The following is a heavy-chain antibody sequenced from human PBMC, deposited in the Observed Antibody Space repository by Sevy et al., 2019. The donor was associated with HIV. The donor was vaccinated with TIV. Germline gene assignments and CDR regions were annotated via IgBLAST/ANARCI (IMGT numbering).Heavy chain of an antibody. CDR1: GFTFSNYW. D-gene: IGHD2-2*01. V-gene: IGHV3-74*01. J-gene: IGHJ3*01. CDR2: IKTDGSNR. Sequence: GGSLRLSCAASGFTFSNYWMHWVRQAPGKGLVWVSRIKTDGSNRHSAESVKGRLFISRDNARTLLYLQMNSLRAEDTPVYYCAREGDTVLVPTALDAFDFWGQGTMVTVSS. CDR3: AREGDTVLVPTALDAFDF.